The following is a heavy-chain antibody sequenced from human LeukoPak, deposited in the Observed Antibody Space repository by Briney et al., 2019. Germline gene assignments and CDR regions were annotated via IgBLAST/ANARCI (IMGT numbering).Heavy chain of an antibody. J-gene: IGHJ3*02. D-gene: IGHD3-22*01. CDR1: GGGFTFTSHA. Sequence: ASVKVSCKASGGGFTFTSHAITWVRQAPGQGLEWMGGLIPIYGSANYAQKFQGRVTITSDESTRTVHMEMSSLRPEDSAVYYCAGFSYDESADAFDIWGQGTMVTVSS. CDR2: LIPIYGSA. V-gene: IGHV1-69*13. CDR3: AGFSYDESADAFDI.